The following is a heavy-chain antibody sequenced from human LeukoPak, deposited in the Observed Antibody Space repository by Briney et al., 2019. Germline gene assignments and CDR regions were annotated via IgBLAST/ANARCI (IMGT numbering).Heavy chain of an antibody. CDR3: ARAHRSLIAAAATFDY. D-gene: IGHD6-13*01. V-gene: IGHV3-21*01. Sequence: PGGSLRLSCAASGFTFSSYSMNWVRQAPGKGLEWVSSISSSSSYIYYADSVKGRFTISRDNAKNSLYLQMSSLRAEDTAVYYCARAHRSLIAAAATFDYWGQGTLVTVSS. CDR2: ISSSSSYI. J-gene: IGHJ4*02. CDR1: GFTFSSYS.